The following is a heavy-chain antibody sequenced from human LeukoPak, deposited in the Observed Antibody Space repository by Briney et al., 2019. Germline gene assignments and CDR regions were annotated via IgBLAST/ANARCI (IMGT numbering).Heavy chain of an antibody. D-gene: IGHD5-12*01. J-gene: IGHJ4*02. CDR3: AARDIVATISSNVDY. CDR2: ISSSSGYI. CDR1: GFTFSSYS. V-gene: IGHV3-21*01. Sequence: GGSLRLSCAASGFTFSSYSMNWVRQAPGKGLEWVSSISSSSGYIYYADSVKGRFTISRDNAKNSLYLQMNSLRAEDTAVYYCAARDIVATISSNVDYWGQGTLVTVSS.